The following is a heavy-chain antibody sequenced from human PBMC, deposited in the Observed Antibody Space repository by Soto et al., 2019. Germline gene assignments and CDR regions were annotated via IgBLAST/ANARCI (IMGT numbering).Heavy chain of an antibody. J-gene: IGHJ6*02. V-gene: IGHV4-39*01. Sequence: PSETLSLTCTVSGGSISSSSYYWGWIRQPPGKGLEWIGSIYYNGSTYYNPSLKSRVTISVDTSKNQFSLKLSSVTAADTAVYYCANEANYYYYGMDVWGQGTTVTVSS. CDR1: GGSISSSSYY. CDR2: IYYNGST. CDR3: ANEANYYYYGMDV.